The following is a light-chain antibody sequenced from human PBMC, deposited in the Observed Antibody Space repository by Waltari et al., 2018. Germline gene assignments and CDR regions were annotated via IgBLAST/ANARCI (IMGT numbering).Light chain of an antibody. CDR1: QSISNY. CDR3: QQSHSTPLT. J-gene: IGKJ4*01. CDR2: AAS. V-gene: IGKV1-39*01. Sequence: DIRMTQSPSSLSASVGDRVTITCRASQSISNYLNWYQQKPGKAPKLLIYAASSLQSGVPSRFSGSGSRTDFTLTISSLQPEDFAIYYCQQSHSTPLTFGGGTKVEMK.